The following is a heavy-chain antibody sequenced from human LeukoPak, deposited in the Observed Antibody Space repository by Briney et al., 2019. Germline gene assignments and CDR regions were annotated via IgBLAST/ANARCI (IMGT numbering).Heavy chain of an antibody. CDR2: IRYDGSNK. V-gene: IGHV3-30*02. J-gene: IGHJ4*02. CDR1: GFTFSSYG. CDR3: AKDGLGYYDSSGYGLGSYYFDY. Sequence: PGGSLRLSCEASGFTFSSYGVHWVRQAPGKGLEWVAFIRYDGSNKYYADSVKGRFTISRDNSKNTLYLQMNSLRAEDTAVYYCAKDGLGYYDSSGYGLGSYYFDYWGQGTLVTASS. D-gene: IGHD3-22*01.